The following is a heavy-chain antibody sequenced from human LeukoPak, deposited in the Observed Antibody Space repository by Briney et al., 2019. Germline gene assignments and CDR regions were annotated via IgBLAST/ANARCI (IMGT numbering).Heavy chain of an antibody. V-gene: IGHV5-51*01. J-gene: IGHJ4*02. D-gene: IGHD3-10*01. CDR2: IYPGDSDT. Sequence: GESLKISCQASGYTFAKYWIGWVRQMPGKGLEWMGIIYPGDSDTRYSPSFQGQVTISADKSISTAYLQWTSLKASDTAMYYCARSSGSGSYYRYWGQGTLVTVSS. CDR3: ARSSGSGSYYRY. CDR1: GYTFAKYW.